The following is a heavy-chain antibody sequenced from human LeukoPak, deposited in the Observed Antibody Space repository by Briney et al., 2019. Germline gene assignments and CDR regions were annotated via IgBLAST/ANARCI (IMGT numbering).Heavy chain of an antibody. Sequence: SETLSLTCTVSGGSISSYYWSWIRQPPGKGLEWIGYIYYSGSTNYNPSLKSRVTISVDTSKNQFSLKLSPVTAADTAVYYCARQGYSGYGQLDYWGQGTLVTVSS. V-gene: IGHV4-59*08. CDR2: IYYSGST. J-gene: IGHJ4*02. CDR3: ARQGYSGYGQLDY. CDR1: GGSISSYY. D-gene: IGHD5-12*01.